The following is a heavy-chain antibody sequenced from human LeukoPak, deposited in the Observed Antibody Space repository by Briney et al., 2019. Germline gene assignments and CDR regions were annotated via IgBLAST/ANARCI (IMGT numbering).Heavy chain of an antibody. V-gene: IGHV1-2*02. Sequence: GASVKVSCMSSGYTFTSYAIRGVRQAPGQGLEWMGWITPSGSTNYPQKFQGRVAITWDTSITTAYMDLSRLTSDDTAVYYCARDRYGDGFAHLDYWGQGALVTVSS. CDR2: ITPSGST. D-gene: IGHD5-24*01. CDR1: GYTFTSYA. J-gene: IGHJ4*02. CDR3: ARDRYGDGFAHLDY.